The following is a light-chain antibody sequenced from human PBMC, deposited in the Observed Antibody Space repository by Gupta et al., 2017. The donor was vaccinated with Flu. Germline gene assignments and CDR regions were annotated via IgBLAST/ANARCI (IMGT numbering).Light chain of an antibody. CDR2: EDN. J-gene: IGLJ3*02. CDR1: SSKIGRNF. Sequence: KATTSCAAGSSKIGRNFVSWYQQVPGTAPKLLIFEDNRRPSGIPDRFSGSKSGTSATLYITGLQTGDEADYYCACCDVSPDVGLFGGGTKLTVL. V-gene: IGLV1-51*02. CDR3: ACCDVSPDVGL.